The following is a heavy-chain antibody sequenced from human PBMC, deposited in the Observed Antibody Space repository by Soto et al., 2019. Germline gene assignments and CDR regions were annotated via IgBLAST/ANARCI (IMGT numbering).Heavy chain of an antibody. D-gene: IGHD3-10*01. CDR2: ISGSGDVA. CDR3: AKGVCNPIMCSGRDDL. J-gene: IGHJ4*02. Sequence: EMQLLESGGGLVQPGGSLRLSCAASGFRFASYAMTWVRQAPGKGLEWVSGISGSGDVAYYADSVKGRSTISRDNSKNTLYLQLNSLRAADTAVYYCAKGVCNPIMCSGRDDLWGQGTLVTVSS. CDR1: GFRFASYA. V-gene: IGHV3-23*01.